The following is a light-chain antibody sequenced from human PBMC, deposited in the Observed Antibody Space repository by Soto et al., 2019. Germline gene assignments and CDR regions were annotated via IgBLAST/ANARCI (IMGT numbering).Light chain of an antibody. CDR3: SSYAGSNIYV. V-gene: IGLV2-8*01. CDR1: SSDVGGYNY. Sequence: QSALTQPPSASGSPGQSVTISCTGTSSDVGGYNYVSWYQQHPSKAPKLMIYEVSKRPSGVPDRFSGSKSGNTASLTVSGLQAEDEADYYCSSYAGSNIYVFGTGTKLTVL. CDR2: EVS. J-gene: IGLJ1*01.